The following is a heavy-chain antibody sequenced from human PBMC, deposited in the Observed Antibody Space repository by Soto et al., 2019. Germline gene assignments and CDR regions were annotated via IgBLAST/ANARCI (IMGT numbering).Heavy chain of an antibody. D-gene: IGHD3-9*01. J-gene: IGHJ4*02. V-gene: IGHV4-59*01. CDR2: IHYSGST. Sequence: SETLSLTCTVSGDSISSYSWSWIRQPPGKGLEWIGNIHYSGSTNYNPSLKSRVTISVDTSKNQFSLKLSSVTAADTAVYYCARGRYFDWLLLDYWGQGTLVTVSS. CDR3: ARGRYFDWLLLDY. CDR1: GDSISSYS.